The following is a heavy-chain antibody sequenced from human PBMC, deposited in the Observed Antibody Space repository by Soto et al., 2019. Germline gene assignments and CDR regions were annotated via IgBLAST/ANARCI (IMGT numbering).Heavy chain of an antibody. D-gene: IGHD2-2*01. J-gene: IGHJ4*02. CDR2: ISGSGGST. Sequence: EVQLLESGGGLVQPGGSLRLSCAASGFTFSSYAMSWVRQAPGKGLEWVSAISGSGGSTYYADSVKGRFTISRDNSKNTLYLQMNSLRAEDTAVYYCAKDRAYCSSTSCYPVDFDYWGQGTLVTVSP. CDR1: GFTFSSYA. V-gene: IGHV3-23*01. CDR3: AKDRAYCSSTSCYPVDFDY.